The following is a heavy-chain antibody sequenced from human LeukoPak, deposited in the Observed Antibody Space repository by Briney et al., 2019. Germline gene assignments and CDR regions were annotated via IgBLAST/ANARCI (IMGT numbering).Heavy chain of an antibody. CDR3: ARDTLLLWFGEGPEYYYYYYGMDV. CDR1: GYTFTSYY. Sequence: ASVKDSYKASGYTFTSYYMHWVRQAPGQGLEWMGWINPNSGGTNYAQKFQGWVTMTRDTSISTAYMELSRLRSDDTAVYYCARDTLLLWFGEGPEYYYYYYGMDVWGQGTTVTVSS. V-gene: IGHV1-2*04. D-gene: IGHD3-10*01. CDR2: INPNSGGT. J-gene: IGHJ6*02.